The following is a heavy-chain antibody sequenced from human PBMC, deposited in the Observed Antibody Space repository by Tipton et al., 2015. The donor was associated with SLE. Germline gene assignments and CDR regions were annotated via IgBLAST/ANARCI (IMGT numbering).Heavy chain of an antibody. CDR1: GGSISSSSYY. CDR2: IYYIGST. J-gene: IGHJ3*02. Sequence: TLSLTCTVSGGSISSSSYYWGWIRQPPGKGLEWIGGIYYIGSTYYNPSLKSRVTISVDTSKNQFSLKLSSVTAADTAVYYCARHPPPHIYYGSGSYYASGAFDIWGQGTMVTVSS. D-gene: IGHD3-10*01. CDR3: ARHPPPHIYYGSGSYYASGAFDI. V-gene: IGHV4-39*07.